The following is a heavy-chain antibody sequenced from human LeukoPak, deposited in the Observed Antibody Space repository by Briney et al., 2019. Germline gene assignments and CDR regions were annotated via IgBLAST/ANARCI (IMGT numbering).Heavy chain of an antibody. D-gene: IGHD4-11*01. CDR1: GYTFTGYY. CDR2: INPNSGGT. Sequence: ASVKVSCKASGYTFTGYYMHWVRQAPGQGLEWMGRINPNSGGTNYAQKFQGRVTMTRDTSISTAYMELSRLRSDDTAVYYCARDQTDYSNYGPHRYGMDVWGQGTKVTGSS. CDR3: ARDQTDYSNYGPHRYGMDV. J-gene: IGHJ6*02. V-gene: IGHV1-2*06.